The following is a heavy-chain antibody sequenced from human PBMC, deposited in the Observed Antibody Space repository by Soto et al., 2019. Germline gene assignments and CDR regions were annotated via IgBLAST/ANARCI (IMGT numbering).Heavy chain of an antibody. Sequence: QVQQLESGPGLVKPWDTLSLTCTVSGAYISDFSWSWIRQPAGKGLEWIGRITINGNTQYNPSFRSRVSMSMDTSRNQFSLNLQSATAADTALYYCARESGENWTYEAHWGQGTLVTVSS. D-gene: IGHD1-7*01. CDR1: GAYISDFS. CDR2: ITINGNT. J-gene: IGHJ1*01. CDR3: ARESGENWTYEAH. V-gene: IGHV4-4*07.